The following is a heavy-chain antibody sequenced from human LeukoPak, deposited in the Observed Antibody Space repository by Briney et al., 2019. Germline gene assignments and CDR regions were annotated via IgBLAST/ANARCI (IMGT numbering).Heavy chain of an antibody. D-gene: IGHD2-15*01. CDR3: ARGFPYCSGGSCYYGMDV. Sequence: GGSLRRSCAASGFTFSSYWMHWVRQVPGKGLVWVSRIDSSGSSTRNADSVKGRFTMSRDNAKNTVYLQMNSLRAEDTAVYYCARGFPYCSGGSCYYGMDVWGQGTTVTVAS. CDR1: GFTFSSYW. J-gene: IGHJ6*02. V-gene: IGHV3-74*01. CDR2: IDSSGSST.